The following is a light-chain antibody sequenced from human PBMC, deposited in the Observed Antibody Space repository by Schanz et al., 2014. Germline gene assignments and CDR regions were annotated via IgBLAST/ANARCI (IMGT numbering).Light chain of an antibody. CDR2: GAS. CDR1: QSVSSSS. CDR3: QQYNNWPPGT. V-gene: IGKV3-20*01. J-gene: IGKJ1*01. Sequence: EIVLTQSPGTLSLSPGERATLSCRASQSVSSSSLAWYQQKCGQAPRLLIYGASSRATGIPDRFSGSGSATDFTLTISRLEPEDFAVYYCQQYNNWPPGTFGQGTKVDIK.